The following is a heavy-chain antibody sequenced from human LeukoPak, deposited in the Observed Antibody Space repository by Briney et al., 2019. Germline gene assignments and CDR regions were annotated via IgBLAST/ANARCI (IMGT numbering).Heavy chain of an antibody. V-gene: IGHV4-4*07. J-gene: IGHJ4*02. Sequence: KPSETPCPTCTGSGGSISTYYWSGIRQPAREGLEWIWRIYTSGSTNYNPSLKSRVTMSGDTSKNQFSLKLSSVTAADTAVYYCARDRGNWNYPLDYRGQGTLVTVSS. CDR2: IYTSGST. CDR1: GGSISTYY. CDR3: ARDRGNWNYPLDY. D-gene: IGHD1-7*01.